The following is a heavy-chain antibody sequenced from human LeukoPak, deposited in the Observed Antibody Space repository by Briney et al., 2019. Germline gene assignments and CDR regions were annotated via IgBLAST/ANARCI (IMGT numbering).Heavy chain of an antibody. CDR3: ATEALDDSDSYFEY. CDR2: FDPEDGGT. CDR1: GHTLTELS. Sequence: ASVKVSCEVSGHTLTELSMHWVRQAPGKGLEWMGRFDPEDGGTIYAQTLQGRVTMTEDTSTDTAYMELSSLRSEDTAVYYCATEALDDSDSYFEYWGQGTLVTVSS. D-gene: IGHD3-10*01. V-gene: IGHV1-24*01. J-gene: IGHJ4*02.